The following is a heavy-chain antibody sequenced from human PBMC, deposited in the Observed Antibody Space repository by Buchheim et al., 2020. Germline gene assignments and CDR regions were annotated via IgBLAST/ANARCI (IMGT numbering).Heavy chain of an antibody. V-gene: IGHV3-7*01. J-gene: IGHJ6*02. CDR2: IRQDGSER. Sequence: EVQVVESGGGLVQPGGSLRLSCAASGVTFSSYWMTWVRQAPGKGLEWVAYIRQDGSERYYVDSGKGRFTISRDSAKNSLFLQMNSLTADDTAVYYCANGADVWGQGTT. CDR1: GVTFSSYW. D-gene: IGHD4-17*01. CDR3: ANGADV.